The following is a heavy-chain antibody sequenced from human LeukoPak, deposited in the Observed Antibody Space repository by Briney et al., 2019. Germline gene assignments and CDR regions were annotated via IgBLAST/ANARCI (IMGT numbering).Heavy chain of an antibody. J-gene: IGHJ4*02. D-gene: IGHD5-18*01. CDR3: AKDPYSYGSYFDY. Sequence: GGSLRLSCAASGFTFSNYGMHWVRQAPGKGLEWVAFIWYDGRDKYYADSVKGQFTISRDNSKNTLYLQMNSLRAEDTAVYYCAKDPYSYGSYFDYWGQGTLVIVSS. CDR1: GFTFSNYG. V-gene: IGHV3-30*02. CDR2: IWYDGRDK.